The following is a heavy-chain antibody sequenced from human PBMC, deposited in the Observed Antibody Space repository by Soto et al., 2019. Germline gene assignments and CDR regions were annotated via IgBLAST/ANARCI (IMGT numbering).Heavy chain of an antibody. V-gene: IGHV3-23*01. D-gene: IGHD2-21*01. CDR3: AKDHFNGNGLFDNFDI. Sequence: GGSLRLSCAAAGFTFSTHAMSWVRQAPGKGLEWVSTIGSSDIYYADSVKGRFTISRDNSKNILFLQMNSLRADDKAVYYGAKDHFNGNGLFDNFDIWGQGTMVPV. J-gene: IGHJ3*02. CDR1: GFTFSTHA. CDR2: IGSSDI.